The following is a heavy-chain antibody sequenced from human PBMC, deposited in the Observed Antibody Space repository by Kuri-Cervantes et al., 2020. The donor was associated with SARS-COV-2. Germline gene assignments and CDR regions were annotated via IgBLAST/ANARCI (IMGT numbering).Heavy chain of an antibody. CDR1: GFTFSSYA. J-gene: IGHJ4*02. CDR2: ISYDGSNK. Sequence: GGSLRLSCAASGFTFSSYAMHWVRQAPGKGLEWVAVISYDGSNKYYADSVKGRFTISRDNSKNTLYLQMNSLRLEDTAVYYCVRDCTISSCSNAGKYWGQGTLVTVSS. D-gene: IGHD6-13*01. V-gene: IGHV3-30-3*01. CDR3: VRDCTISSCSNAGKY.